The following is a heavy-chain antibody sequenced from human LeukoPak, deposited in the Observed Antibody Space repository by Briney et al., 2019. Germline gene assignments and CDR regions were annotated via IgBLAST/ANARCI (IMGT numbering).Heavy chain of an antibody. CDR1: GFNFRSYE. CDR3: ARDIPVDSRSSVPKPVRDS. V-gene: IGHV3-53*04. D-gene: IGHD6-6*01. J-gene: IGHJ5*02. CDR2: IYSNTSA. Sequence: GGSLRLSCAASGFNFRSYEMSWVRQAPGKGLQWVSVIYSNTSAYYADSVKGRFTISRHNSKNTLYLQMTSLRAEDTAVYYCARDIPVDSRSSVPKPVRDSWGQGTLVTVSS.